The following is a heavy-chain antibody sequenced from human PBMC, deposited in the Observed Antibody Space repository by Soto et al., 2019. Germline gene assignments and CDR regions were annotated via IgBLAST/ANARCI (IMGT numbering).Heavy chain of an antibody. V-gene: IGHV1-2*02. CDR1: RYANTGKS. D-gene: IGHD5-18*01. CDR3: ARAEYSYGYGY. CDR2: INPNSGGT. Sequence: APAKPTSKAPRYANTGKSLHSPQQAPGQGLEWMGWINPNSGGTNYAQKFQGRVTMTRDTSISTAYMELSRLRSVDTAVYYCARAEYSYGYGYWGQGTLVTGSS. J-gene: IGHJ4*02.